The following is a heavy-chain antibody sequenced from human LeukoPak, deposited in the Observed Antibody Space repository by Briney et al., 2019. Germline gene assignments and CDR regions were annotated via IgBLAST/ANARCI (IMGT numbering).Heavy chain of an antibody. CDR2: IIPIFGTA. D-gene: IGHD3-22*01. CDR1: GGTFSSYA. Sequence: SVKVSCKASGGTFSSYAISWVRQAPGQGLEWMGRIIPIFGTANYAQKFRGRVTITTDESTSTAYMELSSLRSEDTAVYYCARAQYYYDSSGYFDYWGQGTLVTVSS. J-gene: IGHJ4*02. V-gene: IGHV1-69*05. CDR3: ARAQYYYDSSGYFDY.